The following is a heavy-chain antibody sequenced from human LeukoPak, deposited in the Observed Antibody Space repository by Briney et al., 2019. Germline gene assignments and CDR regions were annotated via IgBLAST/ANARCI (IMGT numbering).Heavy chain of an antibody. CDR2: ISGSGGST. Sequence: GGSLRLSCAASGVTFSSYAMSWVRQAPGKGLEWVSAISGSGGSTYYAGSVKGRFTISRDNSKNTLYLQMNSLRAEDTAVYYCAKATSGFGELFGHWGQGTLVTVSS. V-gene: IGHV3-23*01. J-gene: IGHJ5*02. D-gene: IGHD3-10*01. CDR3: AKATSGFGELFGH. CDR1: GVTFSSYA.